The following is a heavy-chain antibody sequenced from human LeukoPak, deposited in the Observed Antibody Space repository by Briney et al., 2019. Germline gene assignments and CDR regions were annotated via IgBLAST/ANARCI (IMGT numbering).Heavy chain of an antibody. CDR1: GFTFSIYSM. V-gene: IGHV4-4*02. CDR2: IHHGGTA. CDR3: AKKDYYYMDV. Sequence: GSLRLSCAASGFTFSIYSMNWVRQAPGKGLEWLGEIHHGGTANYNPSLKSRVTISVDKSKNQFSLKLNSVTAADTAVYYCAKKDYYYMDVWGTGTTVTVSS. J-gene: IGHJ6*03.